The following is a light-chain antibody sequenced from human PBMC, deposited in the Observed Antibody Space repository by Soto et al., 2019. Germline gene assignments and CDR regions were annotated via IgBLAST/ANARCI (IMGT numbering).Light chain of an antibody. CDR1: QTVTNK. CDR3: QQYNSWPVT. J-gene: IGKJ4*01. V-gene: IGKV3-15*01. Sequence: EIVMTQSPATLSVSPGERVVLSCRATQTVTNKLAWYQQKPGQAPRLLIYDPSIRATGIPARFSGSGSGTEFTLTISSLQSEDFVLYYCQQYNSWPVTFGGGTKVEIK. CDR2: DPS.